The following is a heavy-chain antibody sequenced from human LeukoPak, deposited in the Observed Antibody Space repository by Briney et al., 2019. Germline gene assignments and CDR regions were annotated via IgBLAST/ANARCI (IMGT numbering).Heavy chain of an antibody. CDR2: INHSGST. V-gene: IGHV4-34*01. D-gene: IGHD6-19*01. J-gene: IGHJ4*02. CDR3: ARGSGWYNY. Sequence: SETLSLTCAVYGGSFSGYYWSWIHQPPGKGLEWIGEINHSGSTNYNPSLKSRVTISVDTSKNQFSLKLSSVTAADTAVYYCARGSGWYNYWGQGTLVTVSS. CDR1: GGSFSGYY.